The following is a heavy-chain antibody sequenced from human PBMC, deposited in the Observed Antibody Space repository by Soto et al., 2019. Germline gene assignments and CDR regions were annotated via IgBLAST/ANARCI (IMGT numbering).Heavy chain of an antibody. V-gene: IGHV4-4*07. CDR1: GGSISSYY. J-gene: IGHJ5*02. Sequence: PSETLSLTCTVSGGSISSYYWSWIRQPAGKGLEWIGRIYTSGSTNYNPSLKSRVTMSVDTSKNQFSLKLSSVTAADTAVYYCARDLGIQRQYNWFDPWGQGTLVTVSS. CDR3: ARDLGIQRQYNWFDP. CDR2: IYTSGST. D-gene: IGHD5-18*01.